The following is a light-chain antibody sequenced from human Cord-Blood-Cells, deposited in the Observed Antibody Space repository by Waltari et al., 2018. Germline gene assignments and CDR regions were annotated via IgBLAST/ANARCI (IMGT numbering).Light chain of an antibody. CDR3: CSYAGSYTFDYV. J-gene: IGLJ1*01. CDR1: SSDVGGYNY. V-gene: IGLV2-11*01. Sequence: QSALTQPRSVSGSPGQSVTISCTGTSSDVGGYNYVSWYQQHPGKAPKLMIYDVSKRPSGVPDRFPVSKSGNTASLTISGLQAEDEADYYCCSYAGSYTFDYVFGTGTKVTVL. CDR2: DVS.